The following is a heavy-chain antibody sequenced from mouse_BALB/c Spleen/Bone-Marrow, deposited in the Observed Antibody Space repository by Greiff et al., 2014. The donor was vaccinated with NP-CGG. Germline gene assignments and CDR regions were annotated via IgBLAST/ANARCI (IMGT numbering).Heavy chain of an antibody. D-gene: IGHD1-1*01. J-gene: IGHJ3*01. V-gene: IGHV14-3*02. Sequence: VQLQQSGAELVKPGASVKLSCTASGFNIKDTYMHWVKQRPEQGLEWIGRIDPANGNTKYDPKFQGKATITADTSSNTAYLQLSSLTSEDTAVYYGAIYYYGSSGFAYWGQGTLVTVSA. CDR2: IDPANGNT. CDR1: GFNIKDTY. CDR3: AIYYYGSSGFAY.